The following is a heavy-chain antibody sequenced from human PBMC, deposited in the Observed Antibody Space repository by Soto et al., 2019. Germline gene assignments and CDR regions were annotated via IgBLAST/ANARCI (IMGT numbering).Heavy chain of an antibody. CDR3: ARDSHLEWPNYPYYYYGMDV. D-gene: IGHD3-3*01. V-gene: IGHV6-1*01. J-gene: IGHJ6*02. Sequence: SQTLSLTCAISGDSVSSNSAAWNWIRQSPSRGLEWLGRTYYRSKWYNDYAVSVKSRITINPDTSKNQFSLQLNSVTPEDTAVYYCARDSHLEWPNYPYYYYGMDVWGQGTTLTVSS. CDR1: GDSVSSNSAA. CDR2: TYYRSKWYN.